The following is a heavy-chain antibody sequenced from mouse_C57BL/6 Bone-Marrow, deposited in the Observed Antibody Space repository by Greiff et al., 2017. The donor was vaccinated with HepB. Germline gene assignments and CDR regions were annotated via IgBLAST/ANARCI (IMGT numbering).Heavy chain of an antibody. Sequence: QVQLQQPGAELVRPGSSVKLSCKASGYTFTSYWMHWVKQRPIQGLEWIGNIDPSDSETHYNQKFKDKATLTVDKSSRTAYMQLSSLTSEDSAVYYCARYDGYYPYYFDYWGQGTTLTVSS. D-gene: IGHD2-3*01. CDR3: ARYDGYYPYYFDY. J-gene: IGHJ2*01. CDR2: IDPSDSET. V-gene: IGHV1-52*01. CDR1: GYTFTSYW.